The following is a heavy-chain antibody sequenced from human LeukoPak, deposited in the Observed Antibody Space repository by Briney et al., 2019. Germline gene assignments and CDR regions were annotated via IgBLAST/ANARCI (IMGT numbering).Heavy chain of an antibody. CDR2: ISAYNGNT. Sequence: ASVKVSCKASGGTFSSYAISWVRQAPGQGLEWMGWISAYNGNTNYAQKLQGRVTMTTDTSTSTAYMELRSLRSDDTAVYYCARVRIVVVTAIRYWFDPWGQGTLVTVSS. D-gene: IGHD2-21*02. CDR3: ARVRIVVVTAIRYWFDP. CDR1: GGTFSSYA. V-gene: IGHV1-18*01. J-gene: IGHJ5*02.